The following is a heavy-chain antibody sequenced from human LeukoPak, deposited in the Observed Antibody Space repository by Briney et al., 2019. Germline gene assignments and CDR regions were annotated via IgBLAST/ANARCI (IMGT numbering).Heavy chain of an antibody. V-gene: IGHV3-48*01. Sequence: GESLKISCAASGFTFSSYSMNWVRQAPGKGLEWVSYISSSSSTIYYADSVKGRFTISRDNAKNSLYLQMNSLRAEDTAVYYCARDDDYGGNAVDYWGQGTLVTVSS. CDR2: ISSSSSTI. J-gene: IGHJ4*02. CDR1: GFTFSSYS. CDR3: ARDDDYGGNAVDY. D-gene: IGHD4-23*01.